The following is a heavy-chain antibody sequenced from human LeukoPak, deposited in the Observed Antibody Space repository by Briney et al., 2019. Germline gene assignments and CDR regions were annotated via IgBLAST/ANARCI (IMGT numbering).Heavy chain of an antibody. CDR1: GFTFSDYY. CDR3: ARPLSSGSPQGLPTSPHLDY. J-gene: IGHJ4*02. D-gene: IGHD3-10*01. V-gene: IGHV3-11*06. Sequence: GGSLRLSCVASGFTFSDYYMSWIRQAPGKGLEWVSYIPSTSSYTTYADSVKGRFTISRDNAKNSLYLQMTSLRAEDTAVYYCARPLSSGSPQGLPTSPHLDYWGQGTLVTVSS. CDR2: IPSTSSYT.